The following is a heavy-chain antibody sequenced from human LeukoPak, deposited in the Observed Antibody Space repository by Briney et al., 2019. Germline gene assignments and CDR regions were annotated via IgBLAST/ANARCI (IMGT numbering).Heavy chain of an antibody. J-gene: IGHJ4*02. Sequence: ASVKVSCKASGYTFTGHYMYWVRQAPGQGLEWRGWIYPNIGGTNYAQKFQGRVAMTRDTPISTAYMELSRLRPDDTAVYYCARWSQGGYVGYWGQGTLVTVSS. V-gene: IGHV1-2*02. CDR2: IYPNIGGT. CDR1: GYTFTGHY. D-gene: IGHD2-15*01. CDR3: ARWSQGGYVGY.